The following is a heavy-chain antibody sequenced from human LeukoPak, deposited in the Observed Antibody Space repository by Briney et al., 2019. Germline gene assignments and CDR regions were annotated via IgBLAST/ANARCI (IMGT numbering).Heavy chain of an antibody. Sequence: GESLKISCKGFGYNFTLYWIGWVRQMPGKGLEWMGIIYPGDSDTRYSPSFQGQVTISADKSISTAYLQWSSLRASDTAMYYCARRRLGNYYFDYWGQGTLVTVSS. D-gene: IGHD6-19*01. CDR1: GYNFTLYW. CDR3: ARRRLGNYYFDY. V-gene: IGHV5-51*01. J-gene: IGHJ4*02. CDR2: IYPGDSDT.